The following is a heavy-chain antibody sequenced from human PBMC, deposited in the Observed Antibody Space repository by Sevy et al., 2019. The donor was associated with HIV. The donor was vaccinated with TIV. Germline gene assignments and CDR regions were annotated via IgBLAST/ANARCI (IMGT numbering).Heavy chain of an antibody. CDR2: IYYSGST. V-gene: IGHV4-39*01. CDR1: GGSISSSSYY. CDR3: ARHAHITMIVT. Sequence: SETLSLTCSVSGGSISSSSYYWGWIRQPPGKGLEWIGSIYYSGSTYYNPSLKSRVTISVDTSKNQFSLKLSPVTAADTAVYYCARHAHITMIVTWGQGTLVTVSS. D-gene: IGHD3-22*01. J-gene: IGHJ5*02.